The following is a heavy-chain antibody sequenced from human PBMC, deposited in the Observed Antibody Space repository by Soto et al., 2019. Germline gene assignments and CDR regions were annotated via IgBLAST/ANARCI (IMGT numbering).Heavy chain of an antibody. Sequence: ASVKVSCKASGYTFTSYYMHWVRQAPGQGHEWMGIINPSGGSTSYAQKFQGRVTMTRDTSTGTVYMELSSLRSEDTAVYYCARRETGYYYDSSGCDSFDIWGQGTMVTVSS. V-gene: IGHV1-46*01. D-gene: IGHD3-22*01. CDR3: ARRETGYYYDSSGCDSFDI. CDR1: GYTFTSYY. J-gene: IGHJ3*02. CDR2: INPSGGST.